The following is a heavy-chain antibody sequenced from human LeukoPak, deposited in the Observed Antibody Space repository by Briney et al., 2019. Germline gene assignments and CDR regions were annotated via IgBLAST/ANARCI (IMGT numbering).Heavy chain of an antibody. D-gene: IGHD3-10*01. CDR1: GGTFSSYA. Sequence: ASVKVSCKASGGTFSSYAISWVRQAPGQGLEWMGGIIPIFGTANYAQKFQSRVTMTTDTSTSTAYMELRSLRSDDTAVYYCARDPGGSGSYYSFSYYYYYYMDVWGKGTTVTISS. V-gene: IGHV1-69*05. CDR3: ARDPGGSGSYYSFSYYYYYYMDV. J-gene: IGHJ6*03. CDR2: IIPIFGTA.